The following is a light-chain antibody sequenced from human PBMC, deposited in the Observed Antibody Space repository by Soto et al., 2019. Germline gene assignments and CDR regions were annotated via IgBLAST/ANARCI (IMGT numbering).Light chain of an antibody. CDR3: SSCVGPYGLL. CDR2: DVS. J-gene: IGLJ2*01. V-gene: IGLV2-11*01. Sequence: QSVLTQPRSVSGSPGQSVTISCTGTSSDVGNYNYVSWYRHHPGKAPKVLIYDVSKRPSGVPDRFSGSKSGNTASLTVSGLQAEDEADYYCSSCVGPYGLLFGGGTQLTVL. CDR1: SSDVGNYNY.